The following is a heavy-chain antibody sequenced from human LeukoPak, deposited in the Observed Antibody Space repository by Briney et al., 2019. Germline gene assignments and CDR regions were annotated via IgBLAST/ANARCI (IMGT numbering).Heavy chain of an antibody. D-gene: IGHD6-19*01. CDR3: ARDGGSSGWYRWVYFYYMDV. CDR1: GFTFSTYE. Sequence: GSLRLSCAASGFTFSTYEMSWVRQAPGKGLEWVAYIKQDGSEKYYVDSVKGRFTISRDNAKNSLYLQMNSLRAEDTAVYYCARDGGSSGWYRWVYFYYMDVWGKGTTVTISS. CDR2: IKQDGSEK. J-gene: IGHJ6*03. V-gene: IGHV3-7*03.